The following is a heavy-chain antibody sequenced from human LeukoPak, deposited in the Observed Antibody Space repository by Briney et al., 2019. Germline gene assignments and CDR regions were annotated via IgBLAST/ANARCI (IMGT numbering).Heavy chain of an antibody. CDR1: VYTFCGYG. D-gene: IGHD3-10*02. Sequence: GRSLRLSCGASVYTFCGYGMLCVPAAPDKGVECVAHIWYERCNKYYADSVTGRFTISRDNSKNTLYLQMNSVRAEDTAVYYCARGGGVREVNDFDYWGQGTLVTVS. J-gene: IGHJ4*02. CDR3: ARGGGVREVNDFDY. V-gene: IGHV3-33*01. CDR2: IWYERCNK.